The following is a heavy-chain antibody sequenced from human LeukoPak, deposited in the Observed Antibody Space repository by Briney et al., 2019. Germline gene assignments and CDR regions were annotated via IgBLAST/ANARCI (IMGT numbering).Heavy chain of an antibody. D-gene: IGHD3-10*01. CDR1: GGSFSGYY. J-gene: IGHJ4*02. CDR3: AREAREIDY. V-gene: IGHV4-34*01. CDR2: IYHSGST. Sequence: SETLSLTCAVYGGSFSGYYWSWIRQPPGKGLEWIGYIYHSGSTKYNPSPKSRVTISVDTSKNQFSLKLSSVTAADTAVYYCAREAREIDYWGQGTLVTVSS.